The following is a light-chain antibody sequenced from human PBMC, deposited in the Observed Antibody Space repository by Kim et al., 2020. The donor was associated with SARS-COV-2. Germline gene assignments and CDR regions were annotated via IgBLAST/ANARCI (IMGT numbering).Light chain of an antibody. J-gene: IGLJ3*02. V-gene: IGLV1-44*01. CDR3: ATWDDSLNAWV. CDR1: NSNIGANT. Sequence: QSVLTQSPSASGTPGQRVTISCSGGNSNIGANTVNWYQQFPGTAPKLLIYANDRRPSGVPDRFSVSQSGTSASLAISGLQSEDEADYYCATWDDSLNAWVFGGGTQLTVL. CDR2: AND.